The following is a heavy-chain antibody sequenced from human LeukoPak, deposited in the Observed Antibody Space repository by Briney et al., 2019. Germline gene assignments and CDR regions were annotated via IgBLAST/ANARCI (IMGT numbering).Heavy chain of an antibody. CDR2: IYPGDSAT. D-gene: IGHD2-21*01. J-gene: IGHJ1*01. Sequence: GESLKISRKGSGYSFTSYWIGCVRQMPGKGLEWMWTIYPGDSATRYSPSSQGQVIISADKSLRTAYLQRSSLKASDTAMYYCASAIPPEYFQHWGQGTLVTVSS. CDR1: GYSFTSYW. CDR3: ASAIPPEYFQH. V-gene: IGHV5-51*01.